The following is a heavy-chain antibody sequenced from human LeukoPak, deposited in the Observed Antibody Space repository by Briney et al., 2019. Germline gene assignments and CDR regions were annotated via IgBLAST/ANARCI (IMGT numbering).Heavy chain of an antibody. D-gene: IGHD3-16*01. CDR2: ISSSSGYI. Sequence: GGSLRLSCAASGFTFSSYSMNWVRQAPGKGLEWVSSISSSSGYIYYADSVKGRFTISRDNAKNSLYLQMNSLRAEDTAVYYCASDWGLDYWGQGTLVTVSS. CDR3: ASDWGLDY. V-gene: IGHV3-21*01. CDR1: GFTFSSYS. J-gene: IGHJ4*02.